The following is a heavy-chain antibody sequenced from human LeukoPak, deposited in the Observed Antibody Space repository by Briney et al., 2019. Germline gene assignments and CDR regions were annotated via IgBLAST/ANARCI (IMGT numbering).Heavy chain of an antibody. CDR1: GGSISSSSYY. CDR2: IYYSGST. D-gene: IGHD3-16*01. J-gene: IGHJ6*03. V-gene: IGHV4-39*02. Sequence: PSETLSLTCTVSGGSISSSSYYWGWIRQPPGKGLEWIGSIYYSGSTYYNPSLKSRVTMSVDTSKNQFSLKLSSVTAADTAVYYCARDRLGYYMDVWGKGTTVTISS. CDR3: ARDRLGYYMDV.